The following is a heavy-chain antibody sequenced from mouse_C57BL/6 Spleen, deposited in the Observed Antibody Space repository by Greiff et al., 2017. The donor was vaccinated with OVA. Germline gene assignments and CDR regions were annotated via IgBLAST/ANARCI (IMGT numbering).Heavy chain of an antibody. CDR3: ARWVPYYFDY. Sequence: QVHVKQSGAELVKPGASVKISCKASGYAFSSYWMNWVKQRPGKGLEWIGQIYPGDGDTNYNGKFKGKATLTADKSSSTAYMQLSSLTSEDSAVYFCARWVPYYFDYWGQGTTLTVSS. CDR1: GYAFSSYW. V-gene: IGHV1-80*01. J-gene: IGHJ2*01. D-gene: IGHD6-1*01. CDR2: IYPGDGDT.